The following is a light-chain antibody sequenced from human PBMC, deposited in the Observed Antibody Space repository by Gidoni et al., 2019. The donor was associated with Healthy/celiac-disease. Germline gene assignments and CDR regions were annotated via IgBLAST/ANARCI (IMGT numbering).Light chain of an antibody. CDR3: QQFNSYPL. V-gene: IGKV1-13*02. CDR2: DAS. Sequence: AIQLTQSPSSLSASVGDRVTITCRASQGISSALAWYQQKPGKAPKLLIYDASSLESGVPSRFSVSGSVTDFTLTISSLQPEDFATYYCQQFNSYPLFGGGTKVEIK. J-gene: IGKJ4*01. CDR1: QGISSA.